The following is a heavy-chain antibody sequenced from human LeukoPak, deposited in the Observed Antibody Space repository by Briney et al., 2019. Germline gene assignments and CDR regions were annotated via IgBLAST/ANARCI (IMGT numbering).Heavy chain of an antibody. CDR2: IYYSGST. J-gene: IGHJ5*02. D-gene: IGHD3-3*01. Sequence: PSETLSLTCTVSGGPISSYYWSWLRQPPGKGREWIGYIYYSGSTNYNPSLKSRVTISVDTSKNQFSLKLSSVTAADTAVYYCARAGVSAGRYYDFWSGYYNWFDPWGQGTLVTVSS. CDR1: GGPISSYY. CDR3: ARAGVSAGRYYDFWSGYYNWFDP. V-gene: IGHV4-59*01.